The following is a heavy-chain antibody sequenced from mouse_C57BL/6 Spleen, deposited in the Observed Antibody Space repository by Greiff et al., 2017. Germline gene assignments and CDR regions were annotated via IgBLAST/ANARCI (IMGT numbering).Heavy chain of an antibody. CDR1: GYTFTSYT. D-gene: IGHD3-1*01. J-gene: IGHJ2*01. Sequence: VQLQQSGAELARPGASVKMSCKASGYTFTSYTMHWVKQRPGQGLEWIAYINPSSGYTKYTQKFKDKVTLTADKSSSTAYMQLSSLKSEDSAVYYCARSGLIQRGDYWGQGTTLTVSS. V-gene: IGHV1-4*01. CDR2: INPSSGYT. CDR3: ARSGLIQRGDY.